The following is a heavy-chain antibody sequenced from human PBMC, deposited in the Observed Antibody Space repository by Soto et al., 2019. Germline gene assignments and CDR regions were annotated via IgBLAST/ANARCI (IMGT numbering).Heavy chain of an antibody. Sequence: SETLSLTCTVSGGSINSAAHSWGWVRQSPGKGLGWIGDSYHSGSSYYNPSLQSRVTISVDRSKAQFYLTLTSVTAADTAVYFCASARYYDLCFDLCRLRPPVTVSS. CDR1: GGSINSAAHS. D-gene: IGHD3-9*01. CDR2: SYHSGSS. CDR3: ASARYYDLCFDL. J-gene: IGHJ4*02. V-gene: IGHV4-30-2*06.